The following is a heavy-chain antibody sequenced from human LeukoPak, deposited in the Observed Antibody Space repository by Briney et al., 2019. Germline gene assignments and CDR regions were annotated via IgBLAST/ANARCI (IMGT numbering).Heavy chain of an antibody. Sequence: ASVKVSCKASGYTFTIYGISWVRQAPGQGLEWMGWINPNSGGTNYAQKFQGRVTMTRDTSISTAYMELSRLRSDDTAVYYCARDSTKGRDFDYWCQGTLVTVSS. D-gene: IGHD1-1*01. CDR1: GYTFTIYG. J-gene: IGHJ4*02. V-gene: IGHV1-2*02. CDR3: ARDSTKGRDFDY. CDR2: INPNSGGT.